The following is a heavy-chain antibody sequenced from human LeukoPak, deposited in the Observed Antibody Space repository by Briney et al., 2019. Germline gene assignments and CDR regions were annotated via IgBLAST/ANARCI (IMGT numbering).Heavy chain of an antibody. J-gene: IGHJ4*02. CDR1: GFTFSSYA. CDR2: ISGSGGST. V-gene: IGHV3-23*01. CDR3: AKDRYSYYDSSGYYYYDY. Sequence: GGSLRLSCAASGFTFSSYAMSWVRQAPGKGLEWVSAISGSGGSTYYAGSVKGRFTISRDNSKNTLYLQMNSLRAEDTAVYYCAKDRYSYYDSSGYYYYDYWGQGTLVTVSS. D-gene: IGHD3-22*01.